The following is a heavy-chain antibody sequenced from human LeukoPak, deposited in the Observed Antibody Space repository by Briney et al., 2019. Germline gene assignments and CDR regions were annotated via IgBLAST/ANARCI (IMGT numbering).Heavy chain of an antibody. CDR3: ARVDRIRYYFDY. Sequence: WIRQPPGKGLEWIGSIYYSGSTYYNPSLKSRVTISVDTSKNQFSLKLSSVTAADTAVYYCARVDRIRYYFDYWGQGTLVTVSS. D-gene: IGHD2-2*03. CDR2: IYYSGST. J-gene: IGHJ4*02. V-gene: IGHV4-39*07.